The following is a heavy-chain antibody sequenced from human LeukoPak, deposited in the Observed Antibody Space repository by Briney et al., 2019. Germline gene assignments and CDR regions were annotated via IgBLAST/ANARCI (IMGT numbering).Heavy chain of an antibody. CDR1: GFPFIEYS. J-gene: IGHJ4*02. D-gene: IGHD1-1*01. Sequence: GGSLRLSCTASGFPFIEYSMNWVRQAPGKGLEWISYIGIDSGNTRYADSVRGRFTISADKAKNSLYLQMNSLRVEDTAVYYCARDHNYAFDNWGQGTLVSVAS. V-gene: IGHV3-48*01. CDR3: ARDHNYAFDN. CDR2: IGIDSGNT.